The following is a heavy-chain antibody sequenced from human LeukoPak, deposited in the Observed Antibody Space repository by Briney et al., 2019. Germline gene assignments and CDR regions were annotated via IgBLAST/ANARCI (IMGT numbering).Heavy chain of an antibody. J-gene: IGHJ4*02. CDR3: ARGSGNEPFDY. V-gene: IGHV3-74*01. D-gene: IGHD5-12*01. CDR2: FNRDGSST. Sequence: GGSLRLSCAASGFTFSSHWVHWVRQAPGKGLVWVSGFNRDGSSTRYADSVKGRFTISRDNAKNTLYLQMNSLRAEDTAVYYCARGSGNEPFDYWGQGTLVTVSS. CDR1: GFTFSSHW.